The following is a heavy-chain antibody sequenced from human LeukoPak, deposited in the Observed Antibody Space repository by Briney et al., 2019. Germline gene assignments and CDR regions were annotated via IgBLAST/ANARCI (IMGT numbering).Heavy chain of an antibody. CDR2: IYHSGST. CDR1: GYSISSGYY. V-gene: IGHV4-38-2*01. J-gene: IGHJ5*02. Sequence: SETLSLTCAVSGYSISSGYYWGWIRQPPGKGLEWIGSIYHSGSTYYNPPIKSRVTISVDTSKNQFSLTLSSVTAADTAVYYCARRPGGWSGYYINWFDPWGQGTLVTVSS. D-gene: IGHD3-3*01. CDR3: ARRPGGWSGYYINWFDP.